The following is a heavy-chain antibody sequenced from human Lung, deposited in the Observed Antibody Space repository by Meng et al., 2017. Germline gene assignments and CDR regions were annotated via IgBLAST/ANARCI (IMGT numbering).Heavy chain of an antibody. CDR2: ISSSVTVI. CDR1: LFTFGDYY. V-gene: IGHV3-11*01. CDR3: SSDMSGPVGYFDY. D-gene: IGHD1-26*01. J-gene: IGHJ4*02. Sequence: QVQLVEYGGGLVKPAGSLRLSCAASLFTFGDYYMGWIRQAPWEGLEWVSYISSSVTVIFYAPAVTGPFTIARPYPKTSLYLHMTSLRAQYTAVYYFSSDMSGPVGYFDYWGQGTLVTVSS.